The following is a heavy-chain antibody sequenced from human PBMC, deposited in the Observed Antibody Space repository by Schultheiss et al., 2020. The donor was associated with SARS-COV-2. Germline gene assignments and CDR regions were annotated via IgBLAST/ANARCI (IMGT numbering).Heavy chain of an antibody. V-gene: IGHV3-11*06. Sequence: GGSLRLSCAASGFTFSDYYMSWIRQAPGKGLEWVSYISSSSSYTNYADSVKGRFTISRDNAKNSLYLQMNSLRAEDTGVYFCARGFTYIPHYYGMDVWGQGTTVTVSS. D-gene: IGHD2-21*01. J-gene: IGHJ6*02. CDR3: ARGFTYIPHYYGMDV. CDR1: GFTFSDYY. CDR2: ISSSSSYT.